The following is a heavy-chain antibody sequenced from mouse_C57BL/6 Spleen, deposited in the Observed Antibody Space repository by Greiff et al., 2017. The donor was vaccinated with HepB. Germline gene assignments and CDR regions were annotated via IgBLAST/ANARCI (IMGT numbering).Heavy chain of an antibody. CDR3: TRENPYYFDY. Sequence: QVHVKQSGAELVRPGASVTLSCKASGYTFTDYEMHWVKQTPVHGLEWIGAIDPETGGTAYNQKFKGKAILTADKSSSTAYMELRSLTSEDSAVYYCTRENPYYFDYWGQGTTLTVSS. CDR1: GYTFTDYE. CDR2: IDPETGGT. V-gene: IGHV1-15*01. J-gene: IGHJ2*01.